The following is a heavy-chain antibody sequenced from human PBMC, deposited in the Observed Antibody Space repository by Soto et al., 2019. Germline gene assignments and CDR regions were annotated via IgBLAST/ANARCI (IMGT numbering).Heavy chain of an antibody. D-gene: IGHD3-22*01. CDR3: ARSPYYYDSSTYYGY. Sequence: EVQLVESGGGLVQPGGSLRLSCAASGFTFSRYSMNWVRQAPGKGLEWVSYISSSSSTIYYADSVKGRFTISRDNAKNSLYLQLNSLRDEDTAVYYCARSPYYYDSSTYYGYWGQGTLVTVSS. J-gene: IGHJ4*02. CDR1: GFTFSRYS. V-gene: IGHV3-48*02. CDR2: ISSSSSTI.